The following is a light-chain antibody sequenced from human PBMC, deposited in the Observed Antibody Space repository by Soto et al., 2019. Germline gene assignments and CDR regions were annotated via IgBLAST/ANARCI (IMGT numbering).Light chain of an antibody. CDR2: DAS. J-gene: IGKJ5*01. V-gene: IGKV3-11*01. CDR3: QLRSNWLPIA. CDR1: LSVSSY. Sequence: EVVLTQSTATLSLSPGERATLSYRASLSVSSYLAWYQQQPGQALRLLIDDASNMATGIPARFSGSGSGTDFTLTISSREPEDFAVYYCQLRSNWLPIACGQGTRLEV.